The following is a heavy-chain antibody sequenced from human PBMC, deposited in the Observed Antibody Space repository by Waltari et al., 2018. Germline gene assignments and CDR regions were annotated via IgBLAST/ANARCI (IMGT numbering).Heavy chain of an antibody. J-gene: IGHJ4*02. V-gene: IGHV1-8*03. CDR1: GYNFRSYE. D-gene: IGHD3-10*01. CDR2: MNHSNGNA. CDR3: ARAYFGSASYPFDS. Sequence: QVQLMQSGAEVKKPGDSVKVSCQASGYNFRSYELNWVRRAAGQGLEWMGWMNHSNGNADYAHKFRGRLTFTRDASMNTAHMELSSLTSDDTAEYFCARAYFGSASYPFDSWGQGALVTVSS.